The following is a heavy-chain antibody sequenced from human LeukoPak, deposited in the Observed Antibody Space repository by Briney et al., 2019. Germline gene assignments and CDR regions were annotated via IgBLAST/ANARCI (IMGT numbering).Heavy chain of an antibody. CDR1: GGSFSGYY. CDR3: ARAIARYCSSTSCYTLGYYYYYMDV. D-gene: IGHD2-2*02. V-gene: IGHV4-34*01. Sequence: PSETLSLTCAVYGGSFSGYYWSWIRQPPGKGLEWIGEINHSGSTNYNPSLKSRVTISVDTSKNQFSLKLSSVTAADTAVYYCARAIARYCSSTSCYTLGYYYYYMDVWGKGTTVTVSS. CDR2: INHSGST. J-gene: IGHJ6*03.